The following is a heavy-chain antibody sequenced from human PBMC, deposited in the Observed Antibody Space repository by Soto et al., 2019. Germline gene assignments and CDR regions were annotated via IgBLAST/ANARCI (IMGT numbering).Heavy chain of an antibody. CDR3: ARTQLRFLEWLSFDY. V-gene: IGHV4-34*01. J-gene: IGHJ4*02. Sequence: PSETLSLTCAVYGGSFSGYYWSWIRQPPGKGLEWIGEINHSGSTNYNPSLKSRVTISVDTSMNQFSLKLSSVTAADTAVYYCARTQLRFLEWLSFDYWGQGTLVTVSS. CDR1: GGSFSGYY. CDR2: INHSGST. D-gene: IGHD3-3*01.